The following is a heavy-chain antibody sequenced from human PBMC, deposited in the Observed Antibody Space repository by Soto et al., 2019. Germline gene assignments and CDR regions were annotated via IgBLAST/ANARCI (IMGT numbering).Heavy chain of an antibody. D-gene: IGHD3-22*01. CDR2: ISFDGSNT. CDR3: VRSRGYLYDY. Sequence: SGGGVVQPGRSLRLSCAASGFTLSNYAMHWVRQAPGKGLEWVTFISFDGSNTFYVDSVKGRFTISRDNSKNTLYLQMNSLRPEDTAVYYCVRSRGYLYDYWGQGTLVTVSS. V-gene: IGHV3-30*04. CDR1: GFTLSNYA. J-gene: IGHJ4*02.